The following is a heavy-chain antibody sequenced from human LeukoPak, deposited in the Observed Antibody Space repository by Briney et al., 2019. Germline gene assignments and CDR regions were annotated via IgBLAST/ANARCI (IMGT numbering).Heavy chain of an antibody. D-gene: IGHD5-18*01. V-gene: IGHV3-74*01. CDR2: INSDGSST. CDR3: ARFGYSHGYGWGGGYYYYYMDV. CDR1: GFTFSSYW. Sequence: AGGSLRLSCAASGFTFSSYWMHWVRHAPGKGLVWVSRINSDGSSTSYADSVKGRFTISRDNAKNTLYLQMNSLRAEDTAVYYCARFGYSHGYGWGGGYYYYYMDVWGKGTTVTVSS. J-gene: IGHJ6*03.